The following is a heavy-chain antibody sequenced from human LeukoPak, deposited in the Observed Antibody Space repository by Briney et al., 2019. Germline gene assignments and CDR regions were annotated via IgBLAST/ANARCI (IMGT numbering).Heavy chain of an antibody. V-gene: IGHV3-23*01. CDR1: GFTFRNYG. J-gene: IGHJ4*02. D-gene: IGHD3-3*01. Sequence: GGSLRLSCAASGFTFRNYGMNWVRQAPGKGLEWVSSISGSGGSTNYADSVKGRFTISRDNSKNTLYLQMNSLRAEDTAVYYCARDSGYYDFWSVLDYWGQGTLVTVSS. CDR3: ARDSGYYDFWSVLDY. CDR2: ISGSGGST.